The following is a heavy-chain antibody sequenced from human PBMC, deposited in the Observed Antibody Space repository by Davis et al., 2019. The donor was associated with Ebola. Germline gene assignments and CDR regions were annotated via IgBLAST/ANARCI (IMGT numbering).Heavy chain of an antibody. V-gene: IGHV3-7*03. J-gene: IGHJ4*02. D-gene: IGHD6-19*01. CDR2: IKQDGSEK. CDR1: GFTFSSYW. CDR3: ARGLSIAVAGTFDY. Sequence: GESLKISCAASGFTFSSYWMSWVRQAPGKGLEWVANIKQDGSEKYYVDSVKGRFTISRDNSKNTLYLQMNSLRAEDTAVYYCARGLSIAVAGTFDYWGQGTLVTVSS.